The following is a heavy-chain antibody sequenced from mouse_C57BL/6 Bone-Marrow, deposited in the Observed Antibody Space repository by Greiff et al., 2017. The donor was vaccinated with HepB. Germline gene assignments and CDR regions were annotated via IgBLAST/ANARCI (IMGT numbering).Heavy chain of an antibody. CDR1: GYTFTEYT. D-gene: IGHD2-4*01. Sequence: QVHVKQSGAELVKPGASVKLSCKASGYTFTEYTIHWVKQRSGQGLEWIGWFYPGSGSIKYNEKFKDKATLTADKSSSTVYMERSRLASEDSAVYFCARHEDYYDNDYFDYWGQDTTLTVSS. CDR2: FYPGSGSI. CDR3: ARHEDYYDNDYFDY. V-gene: IGHV1-62-2*01. J-gene: IGHJ2*01.